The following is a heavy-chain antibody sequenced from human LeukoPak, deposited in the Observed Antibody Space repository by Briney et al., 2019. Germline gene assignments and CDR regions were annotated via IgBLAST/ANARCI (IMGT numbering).Heavy chain of an antibody. CDR2: MNPDGGDT. V-gene: IGHV1-8*01. J-gene: IGHJ4*02. CDR3: GRGLGTYDSSELTWPMISF. Sequence: ASVKVSCKASGYTFTNYEINWVRQATGQGLEWMGWMNPDGGDTAYAHKFQGRITMTRSTSITTAYMELSSLRSEDTAVYYCGRGLGTYDSSELTWPMISFWGQGTVVTVSS. D-gene: IGHD3-22*01. CDR1: GYTFTNYE.